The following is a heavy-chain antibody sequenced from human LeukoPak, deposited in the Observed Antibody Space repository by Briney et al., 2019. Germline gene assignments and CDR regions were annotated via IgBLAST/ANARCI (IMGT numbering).Heavy chain of an antibody. D-gene: IGHD6-13*01. V-gene: IGHV4-39*07. CDR2: IYYSGST. Sequence: SETLSLTCTVSGGSISSSSYYWGWIRQPPGKGLEWIGSIYYSGSTYYNPSLKSRVTISVDTSKNQFSLNLSSVTAADTAVYYCARGRGSSWYYFDSWGQGTLVTVSS. CDR1: GGSISSSSYY. J-gene: IGHJ4*02. CDR3: ARGRGSSWYYFDS.